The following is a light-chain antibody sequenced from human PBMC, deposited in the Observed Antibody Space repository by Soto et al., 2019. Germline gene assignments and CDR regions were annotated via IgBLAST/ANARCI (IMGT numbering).Light chain of an antibody. CDR2: DDS. Sequence: SYELTQPPSVSVAPGQTATITCGGTNIGSKSVHWYQQKPGQAPVLVVYDDSDRPSGIPERFSGSNSGNTATLTISRVEAGDEADYYCQVWDSSGDHVVFGGGTKLTVL. J-gene: IGLJ2*01. CDR1: NIGSKS. CDR3: QVWDSSGDHVV. V-gene: IGLV3-21*02.